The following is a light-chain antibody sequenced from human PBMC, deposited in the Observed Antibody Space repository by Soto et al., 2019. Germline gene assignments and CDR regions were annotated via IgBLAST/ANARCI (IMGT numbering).Light chain of an antibody. V-gene: IGKV3-20*01. CDR2: GAS. Sequence: EIVLTQSPGSLSFSPGERAAISCRASQSVTNDYLAWYQQKFGQAPRLLIYGASRRATGIPDRFSGIGSGTDFTLTISRLEPEDCAVYFCQQYGNSPRTFGQGTKLEVK. J-gene: IGKJ2*01. CDR3: QQYGNSPRT. CDR1: QSVTNDY.